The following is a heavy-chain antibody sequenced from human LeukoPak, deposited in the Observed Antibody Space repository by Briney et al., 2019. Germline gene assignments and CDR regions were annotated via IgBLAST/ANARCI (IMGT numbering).Heavy chain of an antibody. CDR3: ATNRKPIAAAGIRDAFDI. Sequence: GGSLRLSCAASGFTFSSYAMSWVRQAPGKGLEWVSAISGSGGSTYYADSVKGRFTISRDNSKNTLYLQMNSLRAEDTAVYYCATNRKPIAAAGIRDAFDIWGQGTMVTVSS. V-gene: IGHV3-23*01. J-gene: IGHJ3*02. CDR1: GFTFSSYA. CDR2: ISGSGGST. D-gene: IGHD6-13*01.